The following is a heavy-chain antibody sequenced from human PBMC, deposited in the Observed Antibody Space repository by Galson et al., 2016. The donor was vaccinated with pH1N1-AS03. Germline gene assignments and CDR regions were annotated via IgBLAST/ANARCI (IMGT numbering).Heavy chain of an antibody. V-gene: IGHV3-23*01. Sequence: SLRLSCAASGFTFKNYAMSWVRQAPGKGLEWVSVISGIGSSTYYAASVKGRFSISRDNARNTLSLQMDGLRAEDTALYYCAKEGDEGAFDCWGQGTLDTVSS. CDR1: GFTFKNYA. CDR2: ISGIGSST. J-gene: IGHJ4*02. CDR3: AKEGDEGAFDC.